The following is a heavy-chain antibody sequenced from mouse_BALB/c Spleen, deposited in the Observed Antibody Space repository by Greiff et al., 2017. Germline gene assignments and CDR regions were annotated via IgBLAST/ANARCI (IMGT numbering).Heavy chain of an antibody. CDR3: ARFYYYGSSYFDY. CDR2: ISYDGSN. Sequence: DVKLVESGPGLVKPSQSLSLTCSVTGYSITSGYYWNWIRQFPGNKLEWMGYISYDGSNNYNPSLKNRISITRDTSKNQFFLKLNSVTTEDTATYYCARFYYYGSSYFDYWGQGTTLTVSS. V-gene: IGHV3-6*02. J-gene: IGHJ2*01. D-gene: IGHD1-1*01. CDR1: GYSITSGYY.